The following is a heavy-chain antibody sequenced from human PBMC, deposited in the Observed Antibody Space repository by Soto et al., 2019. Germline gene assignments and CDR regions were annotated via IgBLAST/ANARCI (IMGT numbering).Heavy chain of an antibody. CDR3: ARGGVSTRTFDY. Sequence: PGESLKISCKGSGYNFAGYWIAWVRQMPGKGLELMGIIYPSDSDTRYRPSFQGQVTISADKSISSASLQGSSLRASHTAMYYCARGGVSTRTFDYWGQGTPVTVSS. D-gene: IGHD3-3*01. V-gene: IGHV5-51*01. CDR1: GYNFAGYW. J-gene: IGHJ4*02. CDR2: IYPSDSDT.